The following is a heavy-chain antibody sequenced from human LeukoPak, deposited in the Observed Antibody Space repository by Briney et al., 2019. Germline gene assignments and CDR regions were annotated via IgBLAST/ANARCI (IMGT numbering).Heavy chain of an antibody. CDR3: ARAGHYYDSSGYLPRPGY. Sequence: ASVKVSCKASGYTFTSYGISWVRQAPGQGLEWMGWISAYNGNTNYAQKLQGRVTMTTNTSTSTAYMELRSLRSDDTAVYYCARAGHYYDSSGYLPRPGYWGQGTLVTVSS. CDR1: GYTFTSYG. CDR2: ISAYNGNT. D-gene: IGHD3-22*01. J-gene: IGHJ4*02. V-gene: IGHV1-18*01.